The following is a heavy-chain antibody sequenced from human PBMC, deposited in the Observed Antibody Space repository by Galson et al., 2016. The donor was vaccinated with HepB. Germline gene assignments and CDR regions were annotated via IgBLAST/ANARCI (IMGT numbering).Heavy chain of an antibody. Sequence: ATLSLTCAVYGGSFSGYSWNWIRQPPGKGLEWIGEIDLGGSPNYNQYLKSRVTISLDTSTNQFSLKLRSVTAADTAVYYCARSHRWQQRLDYFQLWGQGTLVTVSS. J-gene: IGHJ1*01. CDR1: GGSFSGYS. D-gene: IGHD6-25*01. CDR3: ARSHRWQQRLDYFQL. V-gene: IGHV4-34*01. CDR2: IDLGGSP.